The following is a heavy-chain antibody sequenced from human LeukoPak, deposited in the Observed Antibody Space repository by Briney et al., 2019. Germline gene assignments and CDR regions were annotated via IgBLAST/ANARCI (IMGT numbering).Heavy chain of an antibody. J-gene: IGHJ6*03. CDR1: GFTFGNAW. CDR3: TTDLDYYYDSSGLLMDV. CDR2: IKSKTDGGTT. V-gene: IGHV3-15*01. D-gene: IGHD3-22*01. Sequence: PGGSLRLSCAASGFTFGNAWMTWVRQAPGKGLEWVGRIKSKTDGGTTDYAAPVKGRFTISRDDSKNTLYLQMNSLKTEDTAVYYCTTDLDYYYDSSGLLMDVWGKGTTVTVSS.